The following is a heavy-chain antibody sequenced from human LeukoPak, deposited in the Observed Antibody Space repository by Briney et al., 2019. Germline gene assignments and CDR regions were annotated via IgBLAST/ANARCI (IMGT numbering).Heavy chain of an antibody. J-gene: IGHJ4*02. CDR3: ARDQADGDYYFDY. D-gene: IGHD4-17*01. CDR2: IWYDGSIK. CDR1: GFTFSSYG. Sequence: PGGSLRLSCAASGFTFSSYGMHCVRQAPGKGLEWVALIWYDGSIKYYEDSVKGRFTISRDNSKNTLYLQMNSLRAEDTAVYYCARDQADGDYYFDYWGQGTLVTVSS. V-gene: IGHV3-33*01.